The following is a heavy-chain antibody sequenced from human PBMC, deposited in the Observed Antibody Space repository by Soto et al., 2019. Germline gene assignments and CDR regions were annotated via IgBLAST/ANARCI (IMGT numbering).Heavy chain of an antibody. CDR1: GFTFSGSA. CDR2: IRSKANSYAT. V-gene: IGHV3-73*01. CDR3: TRPRYCSGGSCYSADFDY. Sequence: GGSLRLSCAASGFTFSGSAMHWVRQASGKGLEWVGRIRSKANSYATAYAASVKGRFTISRDDSKKTAYLQMNSLKTEDTAVYYCTRPRYCSGGSCYSADFDYWGQGTLVTVSS. D-gene: IGHD2-15*01. J-gene: IGHJ4*02.